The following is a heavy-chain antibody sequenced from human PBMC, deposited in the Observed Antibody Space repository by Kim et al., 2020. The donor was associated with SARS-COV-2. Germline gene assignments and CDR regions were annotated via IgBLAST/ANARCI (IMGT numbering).Heavy chain of an antibody. D-gene: IGHD6-19*01. CDR1: GGSISSGGYY. V-gene: IGHV4-31*03. J-gene: IGHJ6*02. CDR3: ARSFHSAGDV. Sequence: SETLSLTCTVSGGSISSGGYYWSWIRQHPGKGLEWIGYIYYSGSTYYNPSLKSRVTISVDTSKNQFSLKLSSVTAADTAVYYCARSFHSAGDVWGQGTTVTVSS. CDR2: IYYSGST.